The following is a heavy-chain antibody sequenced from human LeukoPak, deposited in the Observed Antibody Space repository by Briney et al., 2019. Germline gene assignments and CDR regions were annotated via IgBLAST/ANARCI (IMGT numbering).Heavy chain of an antibody. J-gene: IGHJ4*02. V-gene: IGHV1-69*13. D-gene: IGHD4-23*01. Sequence: SVKVSCKASGYTFTSYYMHWVRQAPGQGLEWMGGIIPIFGTANYAQKFQGRVTITADESTSTAYMELSSLRSEDTAVYYCARDPIYGGNPGDDYWGQGTLVTVSS. CDR1: GYTFTSYY. CDR2: IIPIFGTA. CDR3: ARDPIYGGNPGDDY.